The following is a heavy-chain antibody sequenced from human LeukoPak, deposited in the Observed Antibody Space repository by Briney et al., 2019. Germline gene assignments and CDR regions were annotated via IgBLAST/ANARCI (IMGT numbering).Heavy chain of an antibody. J-gene: IGHJ4*02. CDR1: GFTFSSYW. CDR2: IKQDGSEK. CDR3: ARYDSSGIPLGIDY. Sequence: PGGSLRLSCAASGFTFSSYWMSWVRQAPGKGLEWVANIKQDGSEKYYVDSVKGRFTISRDNAKNSLYLQMNSLRAEDTAVYYCARYDSSGIPLGIDYWGQGTLVTVSS. D-gene: IGHD3-22*01. V-gene: IGHV3-7*01.